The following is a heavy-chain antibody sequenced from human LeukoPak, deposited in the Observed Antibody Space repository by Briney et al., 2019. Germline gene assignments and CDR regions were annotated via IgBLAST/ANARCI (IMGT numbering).Heavy chain of an antibody. J-gene: IGHJ3*02. D-gene: IGHD5-18*01. V-gene: IGHV3-48*03. Sequence: GGSLRLSCVASGFTFSSYEMNWVRQAPGKGLEWVSYISSSGRTITYADSVKGRFTISRDNAKNSLSLQMNSLRAEDTAVYYCARGQLGDGFDIRGQGTMVTVSS. CDR1: GFTFSSYE. CDR2: ISSSGRTI. CDR3: ARGQLGDGFDI.